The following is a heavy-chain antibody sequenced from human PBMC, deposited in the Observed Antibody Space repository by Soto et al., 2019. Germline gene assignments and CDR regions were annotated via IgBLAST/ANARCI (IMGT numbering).Heavy chain of an antibody. CDR2: ISYDGNNE. CDR1: GFTFTNYY. Sequence: GGSLRLSCAASGFTFTNYYMSWVRQAQGKGLEWVALISYDGNNEDYADSVKGRFTISRDNSKNTLYLQMNSLRGEDTAVYYCARGRTTTVLTQPHWGKGTLVTVSS. CDR3: ARGRTTTVLTQPH. J-gene: IGHJ4*02. D-gene: IGHD4-17*01. V-gene: IGHV3-30*03.